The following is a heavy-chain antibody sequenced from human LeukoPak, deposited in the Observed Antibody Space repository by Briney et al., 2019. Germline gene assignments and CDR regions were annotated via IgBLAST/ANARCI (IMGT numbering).Heavy chain of an antibody. V-gene: IGHV3-33*01. CDR1: GFTFSSYG. D-gene: IGHD1-7*01. CDR2: IWYDGSNK. J-gene: IGHJ4*02. CDR3: ARESLELRYFDY. Sequence: GRSLRLSCAASGFTFSSYGMHWVRQAPGKGLEWVAVIWYDGSNKYYADSVKGRFTTSRDNSKNTLYLQMNSLRAEDTAVYYCARESLELRYFDYWGQGTLVTVSS.